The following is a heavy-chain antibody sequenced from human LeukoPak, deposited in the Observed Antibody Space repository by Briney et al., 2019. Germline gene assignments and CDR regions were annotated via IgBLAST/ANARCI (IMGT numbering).Heavy chain of an antibody. V-gene: IGHV4-4*02. J-gene: IGHJ4*02. CDR1: GGSISSSNW. CDR2: IYHSGST. Sequence: PSETLSLTCTVSGGSISSSNWWSWVRQPPGKGLEWIGEIYHSGSTNYNPSLKSRVTISVDKSKNQFSLKLSSVTAADTAVYYCASRWSAKYYFDYWGQGTLVTVSS. CDR3: ASRWSAKYYFDY. D-gene: IGHD4-23*01.